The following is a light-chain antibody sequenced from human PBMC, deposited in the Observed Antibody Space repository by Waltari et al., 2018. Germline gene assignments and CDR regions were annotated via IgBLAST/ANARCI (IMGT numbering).Light chain of an antibody. Sequence: QSALTQPPSASGSPGQSVTISCTGTSGDVGAFNYVSWYQQHPGKVPKLMIYDVTKRPSGVPDRFSGSKSGNTASLTVSGLQVDDEADYYCSSYAGSNTFVFGTGTYVTVL. CDR1: SGDVGAFNY. J-gene: IGLJ1*01. V-gene: IGLV2-8*01. CDR3: SSYAGSNTFV. CDR2: DVT.